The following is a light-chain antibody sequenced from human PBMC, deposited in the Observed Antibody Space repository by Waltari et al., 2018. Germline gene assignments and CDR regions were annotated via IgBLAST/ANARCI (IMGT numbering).Light chain of an antibody. CDR1: SSTIRARNE. Sequence: QSVLTQPPSVSGAPGQSVTISCTGSSSTIRARNEVHWYPQVPEAAPKLLIYGNTNRPSGVPDRFYGSKSGTSASLAITGLQAEDEADYYCQSYDSSLSVLFGGGTKLTVL. J-gene: IGLJ2*01. CDR2: GNT. CDR3: QSYDSSLSVL. V-gene: IGLV1-40*01.